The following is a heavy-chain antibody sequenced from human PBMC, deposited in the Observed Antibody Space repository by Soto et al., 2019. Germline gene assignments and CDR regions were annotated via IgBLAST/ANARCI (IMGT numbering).Heavy chain of an antibody. V-gene: IGHV1-69*06. J-gene: IGHJ6*02. CDR2: IIPIFGTA. CDR1: GGTFSSYA. CDR3: ASLTSWSQEYYYGMDV. Sequence: SVKVSCKASGGTFSSYAISWVRQAPGQGLEWMGGIIPIFGTANYAQKFQGRVTITADKSTSTAYVELSSLKTEDTAVYYCASLTSWSQEYYYGMDVWGQGTTVTVSS. D-gene: IGHD2-2*01.